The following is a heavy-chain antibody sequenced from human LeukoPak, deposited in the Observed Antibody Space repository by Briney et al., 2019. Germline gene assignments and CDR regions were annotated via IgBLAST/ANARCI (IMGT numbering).Heavy chain of an antibody. CDR1: GGSISSGGYY. Sequence: SETLSLTCTVSGGSISSGGYYWSWIRQPPGKGLEWIGYIYHSGSTYYNPSLKSRVTISVDRSKNQFSLRLTSVTAADTAVYSCATSSGYYYAIDQWGQGTLVIVSS. J-gene: IGHJ4*02. V-gene: IGHV4-30-2*01. CDR2: IYHSGST. CDR3: ATSSGYYYAIDQ. D-gene: IGHD3-22*01.